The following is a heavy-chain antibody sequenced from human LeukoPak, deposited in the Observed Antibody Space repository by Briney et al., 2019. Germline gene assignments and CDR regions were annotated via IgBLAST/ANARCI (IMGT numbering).Heavy chain of an antibody. CDR1: GGSFSGYY. V-gene: IGHV4-34*01. CDR3: ARDETGDDFDY. CDR2: INHSGST. D-gene: IGHD7-27*01. J-gene: IGHJ4*02. Sequence: PETLSLTCAVYGGSFSGYYWSWIRQPPGKGLEWIGEINHSGSTNYNPSLKSRVTISVDKSKNHFSLKLSSVTAADTAVYYCARDETGDDFDYWGQGTLVTVSS.